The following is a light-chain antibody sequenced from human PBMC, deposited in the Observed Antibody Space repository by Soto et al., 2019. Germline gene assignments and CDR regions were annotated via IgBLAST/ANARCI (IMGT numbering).Light chain of an antibody. CDR2: EVD. CDR3: SSYAGSRWV. V-gene: IGLV2-23*02. CDR1: TSDVGIYNL. J-gene: IGLJ3*02. Sequence: QSALTQPASVSGSTEQSITISCSGTTSDVGIYNLVSWYQQHPGKAPKLVIYEVDKRPSGVSNRFSGSRSGNTASLTISGLQSEDEADYFCSSYAGSRWVFGGGTKLTVL.